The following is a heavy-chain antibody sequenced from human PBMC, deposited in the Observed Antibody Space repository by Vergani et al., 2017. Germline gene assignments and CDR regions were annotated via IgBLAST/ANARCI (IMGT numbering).Heavy chain of an antibody. CDR1: GSTFKKYW. V-gene: IGHV3-7*01. Sequence: EVQLVESGGGLVQPGGPLRLTCVASGSTFKKYWMNWVRQAPGKGLEGVANIKESGSDKSYVDSVKGRFPISRDNSRNSLYLEMDSLRAEDTAVYFCARLASKQQLSHLGSRDYVTFFFLYVWGKGTTVSVSS. CDR3: ARLASKQQLSHLGSRDYVTFFFLYV. D-gene: IGHD3-16*01. CDR2: IKESGSDK. J-gene: IGHJ6*04.